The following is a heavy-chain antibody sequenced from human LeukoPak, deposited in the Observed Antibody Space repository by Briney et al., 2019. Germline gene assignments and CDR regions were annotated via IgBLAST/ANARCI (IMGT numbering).Heavy chain of an antibody. V-gene: IGHV4-30-4*01. CDR3: ARLDLSFMITFGGVIVKDY. Sequence: SETLSLTCTVSGGSISSGDYYWSWIRQPPGKGLEWIGYIYYSGSTYYNPSLKSRVTISVDTSKNQFSLKLSSVTAADTAVYYCARLDLSFMITFGGVIVKDYWGQGTLVTVSS. J-gene: IGHJ4*02. CDR1: GGSISSGDYY. CDR2: IYYSGST. D-gene: IGHD3-16*02.